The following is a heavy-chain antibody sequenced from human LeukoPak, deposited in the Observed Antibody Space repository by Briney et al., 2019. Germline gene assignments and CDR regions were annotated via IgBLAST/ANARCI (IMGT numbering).Heavy chain of an antibody. CDR1: GYSFASNW. V-gene: IGHV5-51*01. CDR3: ARHLEYSGGGHYFDF. Sequence: GESLKISCKGSGYSFASNWIGWVRQMPGKGLEWMGIFYPYDSDTRYSPSFQGQVTISADKSISTAYLQWSSLKASDTAMYYCARHLEYSGGGHYFDFWGQGTTVTVSS. J-gene: IGHJ4*02. CDR2: FYPYDSDT. D-gene: IGHD6-19*01.